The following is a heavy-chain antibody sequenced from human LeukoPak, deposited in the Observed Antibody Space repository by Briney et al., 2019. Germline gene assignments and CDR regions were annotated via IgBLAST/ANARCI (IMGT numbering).Heavy chain of an antibody. Sequence: ASVKVSCKASGYTFTSYYMHWVRQAPGQGLEWMGWINPNSGGTNYAQKFQGRVTMTRDTSISTAYMELSRLRSDDTAVYYCARERRDGYKVYFDYWGQGTLVTVSS. V-gene: IGHV1-2*02. CDR2: INPNSGGT. CDR3: ARERRDGYKVYFDY. D-gene: IGHD5-24*01. J-gene: IGHJ4*02. CDR1: GYTFTSYY.